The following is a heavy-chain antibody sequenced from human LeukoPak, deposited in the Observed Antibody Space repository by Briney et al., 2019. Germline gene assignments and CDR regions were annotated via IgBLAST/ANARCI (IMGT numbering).Heavy chain of an antibody. J-gene: IGHJ5*02. CDR2: INHSGST. CDR3: ARGQREVADIVVVPAARRGYWFDP. CDR1: GGSFSGYY. D-gene: IGHD2-2*01. V-gene: IGHV4-34*01. Sequence: SETLSLTCAVYGGSFSGYYWSWIRQPPGKGLERIGEINHSGSTNYNPSLKSRVTISVDTSKNQFSLKLSSVTAADTAVYYCARGQREVADIVVVPAARRGYWFDPWGQGTLVTVSS.